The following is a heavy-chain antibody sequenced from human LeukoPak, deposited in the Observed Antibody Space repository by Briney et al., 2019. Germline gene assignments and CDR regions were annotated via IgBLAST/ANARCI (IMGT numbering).Heavy chain of an antibody. Sequence: SETLSLTCTVSGGSISSYYWSWIRQPPGKGLEWIGEIYHGGSTNYNSSLKSRVTISLDKSKNQFSLKMSSVTAADTAVYYCARGVAATYYYDSSGYIDYWGRGTLVTVSS. J-gene: IGHJ4*02. CDR3: ARGVAATYYYDSSGYIDY. D-gene: IGHD3-22*01. CDR2: IYHGGST. CDR1: GGSISSYY. V-gene: IGHV4-59*12.